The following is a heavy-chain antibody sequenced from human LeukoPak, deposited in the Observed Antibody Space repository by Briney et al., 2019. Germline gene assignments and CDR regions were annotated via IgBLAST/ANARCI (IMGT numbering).Heavy chain of an antibody. CDR3: TRVFVGDEYSSSGY. CDR2: INSDGSST. Sequence: GGSLRLSCAASGFTFSRYYMHWVRQAPGKGLVWVARINSDGSSTTYADSVKGRFTISRDNAKNTLYLQMNSLKVEDTAVYYCTRVFVGDEYSSSGYWGQGTLVTVSS. J-gene: IGHJ4*02. D-gene: IGHD6-13*01. CDR1: GFTFSRYY. V-gene: IGHV3-74*01.